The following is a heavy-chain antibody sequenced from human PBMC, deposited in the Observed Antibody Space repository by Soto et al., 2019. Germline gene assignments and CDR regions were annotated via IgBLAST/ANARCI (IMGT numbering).Heavy chain of an antibody. CDR1: GGSISSGDYY. CDR2: IYYSGGT. CDR3: ARGNDFWRGSMSVEWFDP. V-gene: IGHV4-30-4*01. D-gene: IGHD3-3*01. Sequence: LSLTCTVSGGSISSGDYYWRWIRQPPGKGLEWIGYIYYSGGTDYNPSLKRRVTISVDTSKNQFSLKLSSVTAADTAVYYCARGNDFWRGSMSVEWFDPCGERTLVAVCS. J-gene: IGHJ5*02.